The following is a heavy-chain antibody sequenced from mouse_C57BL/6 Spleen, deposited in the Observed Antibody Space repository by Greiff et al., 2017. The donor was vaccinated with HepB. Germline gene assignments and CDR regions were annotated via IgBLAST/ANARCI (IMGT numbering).Heavy chain of an antibody. CDR3: ARDPITTVVGYFDY. V-gene: IGHV1-50*01. CDR1: GYTFTSYW. J-gene: IGHJ2*01. CDR2: IDPSDSYT. D-gene: IGHD1-1*01. Sequence: VQLQQPGAELVKPGASVKLSCKASGYTFTSYWMQWVKQRPGQGLEWIGEIDPSDSYTNYNQKFKGKATLTVDTSSSTAYMQLSSLTSEDSAVYYCARDPITTVVGYFDYWGQGTTLTVSS.